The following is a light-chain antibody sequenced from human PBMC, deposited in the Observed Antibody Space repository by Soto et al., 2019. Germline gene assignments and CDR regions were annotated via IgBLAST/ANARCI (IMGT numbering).Light chain of an antibody. CDR1: QSISTW. Sequence: DIQMTQSPSTLSASVGDRVTITCRASQSISTWLAWYQQKPGKAPKLLSYDASSLQSGVPSRFSGHGSGTDFTLTISSLQPDDFATYYCQQYNSYTTFGQGTKLEIK. J-gene: IGKJ2*01. CDR3: QQYNSYTT. CDR2: DAS. V-gene: IGKV1-5*01.